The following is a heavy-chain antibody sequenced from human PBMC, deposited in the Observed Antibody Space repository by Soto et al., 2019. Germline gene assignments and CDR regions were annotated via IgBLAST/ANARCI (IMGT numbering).Heavy chain of an antibody. CDR1: GGSISSYY. Sequence: SSETLSLTCTVSGGSISSYYWSWIRQPPGKGLEWIGYIYYSGSTNYNPSLKSRVTISVDTSKNQFSLKLSSVTAADTAVYYCASLRLADYYYYGMDVWGQGTTVTVSS. D-gene: IGHD3-16*01. V-gene: IGHV4-59*08. CDR3: ASLRLADYYYYGMDV. J-gene: IGHJ6*02. CDR2: IYYSGST.